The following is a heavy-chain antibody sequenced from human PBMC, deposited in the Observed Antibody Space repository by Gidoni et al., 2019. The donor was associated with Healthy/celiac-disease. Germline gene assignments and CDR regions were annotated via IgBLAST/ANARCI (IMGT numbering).Heavy chain of an antibody. V-gene: IGHV3-74*01. CDR1: GFTFRRYW. CDR2: INSDGSST. J-gene: IGHJ3*02. CDR3: ARRGVPAAMPHDAFDI. Sequence: EVQLVESGGGLVQPGGSLSLSCAASGFTFRRYWMHWVRQAPGKGLVWVSRINSDGSSTSYADSVKGRFTISRDNAKNTLYLQMNSLRAEDTAVYYCARRGVPAAMPHDAFDIWGQGTMVTVSS. D-gene: IGHD2-2*01.